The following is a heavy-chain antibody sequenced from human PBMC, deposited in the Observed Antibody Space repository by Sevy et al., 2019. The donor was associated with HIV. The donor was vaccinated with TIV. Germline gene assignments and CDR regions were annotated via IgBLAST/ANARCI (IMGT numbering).Heavy chain of an antibody. CDR2: IYYSGST. Sequence: SETLSLTCAVSGGSISSGGYYWSWIRQHPEKGLEWIGYIYYSGSTYYNPSLKGRATISLDMSKNQFSLKLNSVSAADTAVYYCAGDGGSGSPLDDWGQGILVTVSS. CDR3: AGDGGSGSPLDD. J-gene: IGHJ4*02. V-gene: IGHV4-31*11. CDR1: GGSISSGGYY. D-gene: IGHD3-10*01.